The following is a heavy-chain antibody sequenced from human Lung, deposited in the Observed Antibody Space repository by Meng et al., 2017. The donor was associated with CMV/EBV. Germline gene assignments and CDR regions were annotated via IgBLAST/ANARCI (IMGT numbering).Heavy chain of an antibody. D-gene: IGHD6-13*01. CDR1: FSTFA. CDR2: VVPLFGTA. J-gene: IGHJ4*02. CDR3: AIDVPRAGGAGSQFDF. V-gene: IGHV1-69*01. Sequence: FSTFAISWLRPAPGPGLEWMGGVVPLFGTANYAQKFQGRVTITADASTTTAYMELRSLKSEDTAIYFCAIDVPRAGGAGSQFDFWGQGTLVTVSS.